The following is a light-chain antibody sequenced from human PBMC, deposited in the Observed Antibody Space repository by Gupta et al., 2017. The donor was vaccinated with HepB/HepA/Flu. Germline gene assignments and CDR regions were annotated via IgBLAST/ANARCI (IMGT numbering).Light chain of an antibody. CDR1: QSVSSY. V-gene: IGKV3-11*01. CDR2: DAS. Sequence: EIVLTQSPATLSLSPGERATLSCRASQSVSSYLAWYQQKPGQAPRLLIYDASNRATGTPARFSGSGSGTDFTLTISSLEPEDFAVYYCLQRTNWPQMFGQGTKVEIK. CDR3: LQRTNWPQM. J-gene: IGKJ1*01.